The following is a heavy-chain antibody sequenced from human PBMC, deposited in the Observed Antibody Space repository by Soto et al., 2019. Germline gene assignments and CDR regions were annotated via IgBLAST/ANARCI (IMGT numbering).Heavy chain of an antibody. Sequence: SETLSLTCTVSGGSISSGGYYWSWIRQHPGKGLEWIGYIYYSGSTYYNPSLKSRVTISVDTSKNQFSLKLSSVTAADTAVYYCARAKITMVRGVILTRPYYFDYWGQGTLVTVSS. J-gene: IGHJ4*02. D-gene: IGHD3-10*01. V-gene: IGHV4-31*03. CDR3: ARAKITMVRGVILTRPYYFDY. CDR1: GGSISSGGYY. CDR2: IYYSGST.